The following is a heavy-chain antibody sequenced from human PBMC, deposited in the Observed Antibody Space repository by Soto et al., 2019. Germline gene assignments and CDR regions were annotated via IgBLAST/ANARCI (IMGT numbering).Heavy chain of an antibody. CDR1: GFTFSSYG. Sequence: QVQLVQSGGGVVQPGRSLRLSCAAPGFTFSSYGMHWVRQAPGKGLEWVAIIWYDGSDKYYADSVMGRFTISRDNSKNTLDLQMNSLRVEDTAVYYCARDYGSGRDYWGQGTLVTVSS. CDR3: ARDYGSGRDY. V-gene: IGHV3-33*01. CDR2: IWYDGSDK. J-gene: IGHJ4*02. D-gene: IGHD3-10*01.